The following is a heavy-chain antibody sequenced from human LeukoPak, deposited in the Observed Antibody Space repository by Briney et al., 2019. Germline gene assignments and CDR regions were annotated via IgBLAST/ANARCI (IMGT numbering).Heavy chain of an antibody. CDR3: ARPACSSTSCYLYFQY. CDR1: GYIFTNYW. CDR2: IYPANPDT. D-gene: IGHD2-2*01. Sequence: GESLKISCKASGYIFTNYWIGWVRQMPGKGLEWMAIIYPANPDTRYSPSFQGQVTISADKSISTAYLQWSSLKASDTAMYYCARPACSSTSCYLYFQYWGQGTLVTVSS. J-gene: IGHJ1*01. V-gene: IGHV5-51*01.